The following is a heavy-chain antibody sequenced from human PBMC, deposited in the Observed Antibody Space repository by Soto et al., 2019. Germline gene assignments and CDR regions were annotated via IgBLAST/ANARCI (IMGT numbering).Heavy chain of an antibody. V-gene: IGHV3-30*18. D-gene: IGHD6-13*01. J-gene: IGHJ4*02. CDR2: ISYDGSNK. CDR1: GFTFSSYG. Sequence: LRLSCAASGFTFSSYGMHWVRQAPGKGLEWVAVISYDGSNKYYADSVKGRFTISRDNSKNTLYPQMNSLRAEDTAVYYCAKGPLGYSSSWIDYWGQGTLVTVSS. CDR3: AKGPLGYSSSWIDY.